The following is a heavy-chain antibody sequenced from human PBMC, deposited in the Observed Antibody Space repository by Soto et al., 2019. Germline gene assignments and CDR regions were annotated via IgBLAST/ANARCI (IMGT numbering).Heavy chain of an antibody. V-gene: IGHV4-30-4*01. CDR2: IYYSGST. CDR3: ARADSSGYSYFDY. Sequence: QVQLQESGPGLVKPSQTLSLTCTVSGGSISSGDYYWSWIRQPPGTGLEWIGYIYYSGSTSYNPSLESRITISVDTSKNQFSLKLSSVTAADTAVYYCARADSSGYSYFDYWGQGSLVTVSS. CDR1: GGSISSGDYY. J-gene: IGHJ4*02. D-gene: IGHD3-22*01.